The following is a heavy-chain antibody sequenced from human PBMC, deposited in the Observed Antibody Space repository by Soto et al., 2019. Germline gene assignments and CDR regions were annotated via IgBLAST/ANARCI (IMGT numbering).Heavy chain of an antibody. Sequence: GASVKVSCKASGYTFTSYGISWVRQAPGQGLEWMGWISTYDGNTNYAQNFQGRVSMARDTSTSTAYMELRSLRSDDTAVYYCARDRGRSCIGGICPFDYWGQGTLVTVSS. V-gene: IGHV1-18*01. D-gene: IGHD2-15*01. J-gene: IGHJ4*02. CDR1: GYTFTSYG. CDR3: ARDRGRSCIGGICPFDY. CDR2: ISTYDGNT.